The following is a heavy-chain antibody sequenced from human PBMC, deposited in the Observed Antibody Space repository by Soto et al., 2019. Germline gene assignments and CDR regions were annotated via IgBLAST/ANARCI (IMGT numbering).Heavy chain of an antibody. Sequence: SETLSLTCTVSGGYISSSSYYWGWIRQPPGKGLEWIGSIYYSGSTYYNPSLKSRVTISVDTSKNQFSLKLSSVTAADTAVCYCARTPMETDYGDRAEVWGKGTTVTVSS. D-gene: IGHD4-17*01. J-gene: IGHJ6*04. V-gene: IGHV4-39*01. CDR3: ARTPMETDYGDRAEV. CDR2: IYYSGST. CDR1: GGYISSSSYY.